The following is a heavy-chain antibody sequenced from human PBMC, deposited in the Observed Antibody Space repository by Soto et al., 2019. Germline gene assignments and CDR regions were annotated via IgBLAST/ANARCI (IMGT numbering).Heavy chain of an antibody. D-gene: IGHD2-15*01. J-gene: IGHJ4*02. CDR1: GGSISSSSYY. CDR3: ATMPLGYCSGGSCYGGFDY. V-gene: IGHV4-39*01. CDR2: IYYSGRT. Sequence: SETLSLTCTVSGGSISSSSYYWGWIRQPPGKGLEWIGSIYYSGRTYYNPSLKSRVTVSVDTSKNQFSLKLSSVTAADTAVYYCATMPLGYCSGGSCYGGFDYWGQGTLVTVSS.